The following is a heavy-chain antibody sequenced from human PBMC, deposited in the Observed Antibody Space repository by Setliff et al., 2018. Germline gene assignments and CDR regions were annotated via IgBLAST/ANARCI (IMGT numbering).Heavy chain of an antibody. J-gene: IGHJ2*01. CDR1: GGPISTYY. CDR2: IYYSGST. D-gene: IGHD3-16*01. V-gene: IGHV4-59*08. Sequence: SETLSLTCTVSGGPISTYYWSWIRQPPGKGLERIGYIYYSGSTNYNPSLKSRVTISVDTSKNQFSLKLSSVAAADTAVYYCARPPRGGRWYFDLWGRGTLVTVS. CDR3: ARPPRGGRWYFDL.